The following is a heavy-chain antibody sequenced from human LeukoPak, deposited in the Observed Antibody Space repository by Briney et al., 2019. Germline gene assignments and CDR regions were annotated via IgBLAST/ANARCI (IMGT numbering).Heavy chain of an antibody. V-gene: IGHV1-3*04. CDR3: ARIPLSDARGLYQPH. J-gene: IGHJ1*01. CDR1: GYTFSNYG. Sequence: ASVRGSCKTSGYTFSNYGMHWGRQAPRESLEWMGWIHTGNGNMKSSQKFHGRVTLTRDTSASTAYMELNGLNFEATAVYYCARIPLSDARGLYQPHWGQGTLVTVSS. D-gene: IGHD2/OR15-2a*01. CDR2: IHTGNGNM.